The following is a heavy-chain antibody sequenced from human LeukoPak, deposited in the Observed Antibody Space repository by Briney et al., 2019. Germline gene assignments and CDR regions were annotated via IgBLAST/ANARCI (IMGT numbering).Heavy chain of an antibody. D-gene: IGHD1-26*01. Sequence: PSETLSLTCTVSGGSISSYYWSWIRQPPGKGLEWIGYIYYSGSTNYNPSLKSRVTISVDTSKNQFSLKLRSVTAADTAVYYCARLDVGASPPFDYWGQGALVTVSS. V-gene: IGHV4-59*08. CDR1: GGSISSYY. J-gene: IGHJ4*02. CDR3: ARLDVGASPPFDY. CDR2: IYYSGST.